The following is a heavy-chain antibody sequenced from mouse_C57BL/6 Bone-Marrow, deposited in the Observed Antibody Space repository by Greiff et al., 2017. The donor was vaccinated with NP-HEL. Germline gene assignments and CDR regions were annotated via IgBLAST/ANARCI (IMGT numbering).Heavy chain of an antibody. Sequence: VHVKQSGPVLVKPGPSVKISCKASGFTFTDYYMHWVKQSHGKSLEWIGLVYPYNGGTSYNQKFKGQATLTVATSSSTAYMELNSLTSEDSAVYYCARGWYYGSSYYAMDYWGQGTSVTVSS. CDR2: VYPYNGGT. V-gene: IGHV1-36*01. J-gene: IGHJ4*01. D-gene: IGHD1-1*01. CDR3: ARGWYYGSSYYAMDY. CDR1: GFTFTDYY.